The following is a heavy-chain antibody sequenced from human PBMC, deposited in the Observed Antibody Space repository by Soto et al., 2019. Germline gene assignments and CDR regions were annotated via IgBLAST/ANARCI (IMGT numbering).Heavy chain of an antibody. CDR2: ISAYNDNT. CDR3: AGDDSPCLVGPNRYCDL. J-gene: IGHJ2*01. CDR1: GYTLTSYG. V-gene: IGHV1-18*01. D-gene: IGHD2-8*02. Sequence: QVQLVQSGAEVKKPGASVKVSCKASGYTLTSYGISWVRQAPGQGLEWMGWISAYNDNTNYAQQLQGRVTMTTDTPQSTGYRGLRSLRSDNTAVCYGAGDDSPCLVGPNRYCDLWGRGTLVPVSS.